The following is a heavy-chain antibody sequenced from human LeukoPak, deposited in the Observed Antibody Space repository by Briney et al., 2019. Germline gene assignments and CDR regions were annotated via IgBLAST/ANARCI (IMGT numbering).Heavy chain of an antibody. J-gene: IGHJ4*02. CDR3: AKAGLLWFGELS. V-gene: IGHV3-23*01. CDR2: ISASGGNT. D-gene: IGHD3-10*01. Sequence: GGSLRLSCAASGFIFSRYDMNWVRQAPGKGLEWVAGISASGGNTYYADSLKGRFTISRDNSKETLYLQMNNLRADDTAVYYCAKAGLLWFGELSRGQGTLVTVSS. CDR1: GFIFSRYD.